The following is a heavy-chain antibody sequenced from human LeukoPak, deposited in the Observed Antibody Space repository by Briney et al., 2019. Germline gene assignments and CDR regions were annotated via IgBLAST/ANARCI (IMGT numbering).Heavy chain of an antibody. J-gene: IGHJ6*02. D-gene: IGHD2-2*01. CDR2: INPGGGAT. V-gene: IGHV1-46*01. CDR1: GYTFTNYY. CDR3: ARDLGPPGDCSSSTCYAPYDMDV. Sequence: GASVKVSCEASGYTFTNYYMHWVRQAPGQGLGWMGIINPGGGATTYAQKFQGRVTMTRDTSTSTVHMELSSLRSEDTAVYYCARDLGPPGDCSSSTCYAPYDMDVWGQGTTVTVS.